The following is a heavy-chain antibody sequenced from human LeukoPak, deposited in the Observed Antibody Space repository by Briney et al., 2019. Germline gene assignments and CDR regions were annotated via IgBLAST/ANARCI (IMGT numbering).Heavy chain of an antibody. V-gene: IGHV4-61*02. CDR3: AKGWRSLANWFDP. CDR2: IYTSGST. Sequence: SETLSLTCTVSGGSISSGNYYWTRIRQPAGKGLEWIGRIYTSGSTNYNPSLKSRVSISINTSKNQFSLKLSSVTAADTAVYYCAKGWRSLANWFDPWGQGTLVTVSS. D-gene: IGHD2-15*01. CDR1: GGSISSGNYY. J-gene: IGHJ5*02.